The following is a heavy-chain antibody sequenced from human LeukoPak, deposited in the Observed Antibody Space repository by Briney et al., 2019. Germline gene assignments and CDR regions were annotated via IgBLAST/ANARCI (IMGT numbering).Heavy chain of an antibody. J-gene: IGHJ5*02. CDR2: ISGSGGST. CDR1: GFTFSSYA. CDR3: AKVRAVIVVVVAAPAAFGP. D-gene: IGHD2-15*01. V-gene: IGHV3-23*01. Sequence: GGSLRLSCAASGFTFSSYAVSWVRQAPGKGLEWVSAISGSGGSTYYADSVKGRFTISRDNSKNTLYLQMNSLRAEDTAVYYCAKVRAVIVVVVAAPAAFGPWGQGTLVTVSS.